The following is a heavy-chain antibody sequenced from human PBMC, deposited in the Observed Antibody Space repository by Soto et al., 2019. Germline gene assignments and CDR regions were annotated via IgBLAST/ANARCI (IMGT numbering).Heavy chain of an antibody. CDR2: IYYSGST. J-gene: IGHJ4*02. CDR3: ARDMGGYFYFDL. V-gene: IGHV4-59*01. CDR1: GASISSYH. D-gene: IGHD3-22*01. Sequence: SSETLSLTCTVSGASISSYHWNWIRQSPGKGLEWIGYIYYSGSTNYNPSLKSRVSISVDMSKNHFSLKLSSVTAADTAVYYCARDMGGYFYFDLWGQGTLVTVSS.